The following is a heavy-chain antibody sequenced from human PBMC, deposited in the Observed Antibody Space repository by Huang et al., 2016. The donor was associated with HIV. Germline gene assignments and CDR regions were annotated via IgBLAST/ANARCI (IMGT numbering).Heavy chain of an antibody. J-gene: IGHJ1*01. V-gene: IGHV3-33*08. D-gene: IGHD6-19*01. CDR2: IWDDGSNK. CDR3: ALKGDSSGWEYFRH. Sequence: QVQLVESGGGVVQPGRSLRLSCAASGFTFSSYGMHWVRQAPGEGLDVVAVIWDDGSNKYYADSVKGRFTISRDNSKNTLYLQMNSLKTEDTAVYYCALKGDSSGWEYFRHWGQGTLVTVSS. CDR1: GFTFSSYG.